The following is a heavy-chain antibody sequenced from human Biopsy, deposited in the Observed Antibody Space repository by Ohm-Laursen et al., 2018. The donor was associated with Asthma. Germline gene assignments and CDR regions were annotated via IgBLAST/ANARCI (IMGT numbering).Heavy chain of an antibody. CDR3: ASDLPKDYVRYNFQF. D-gene: IGHD4-17*01. Sequence: ASVKVSCKASGYTFINYAIHWVRQAPGQRLEWMGWINAGNGNTKYSQKFRGRVTITRDTSASTAYMELSSLSSDDTAVYYCASDLPKDYVRYNFQFWGQGTLVTVSS. CDR1: GYTFINYA. CDR2: INAGNGNT. J-gene: IGHJ4*02. V-gene: IGHV1-3*01.